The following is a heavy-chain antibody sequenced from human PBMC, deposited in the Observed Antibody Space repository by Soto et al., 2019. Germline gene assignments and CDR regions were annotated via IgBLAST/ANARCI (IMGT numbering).Heavy chain of an antibody. CDR2: VVGGGRST. Sequence: EVQLLESGGGSVQSGGSLRLSCGASGFTFSTYAMSWVRQAPGKGLEWVSAVVGGGRSTYYADSVKGRFTISRDNSKKTLYLQMTSLRADDTAVYYCARDRQQWLEPAGGALPFWGQGTMVIVSS. D-gene: IGHD6-19*01. CDR1: GFTFSTYA. J-gene: IGHJ3*01. V-gene: IGHV3-23*01. CDR3: ARDRQQWLEPAGGALPF.